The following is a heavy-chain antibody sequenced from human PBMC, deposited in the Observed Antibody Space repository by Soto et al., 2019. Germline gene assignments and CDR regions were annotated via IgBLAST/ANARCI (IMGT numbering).Heavy chain of an antibody. CDR3: ARDYGAIVVVVAAADAFDT. D-gene: IGHD2-15*01. CDR2: ISRDGSST. V-gene: IGHV3-74*01. Sequence: GGSLRLSCAASGFTFSTYWMHWVRQAPGKGLVWVSRISRDGSSTSYADSVKGRFTISRDNAKNTLYLQMNSLRAEDTAVYYCARDYGAIVVVVAAADAFDTWGQGTMVTVSS. CDR1: GFTFSTYW. J-gene: IGHJ3*02.